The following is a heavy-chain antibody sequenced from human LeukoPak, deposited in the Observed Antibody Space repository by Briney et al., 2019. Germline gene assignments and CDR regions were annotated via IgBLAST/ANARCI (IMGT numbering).Heavy chain of an antibody. J-gene: IGHJ4*02. CDR2: INHSGST. D-gene: IGHD3-22*01. V-gene: IGHV4-34*01. CDR3: ARDYYDSSGYYYFDY. Sequence: SETLSLTCAVYGGSFNGYYWTWIRQSPGKGLEWIGEINHSGSTNYNPSLKSRVTISVDTSKNQFSLKLSSVTAADTAVYYCARDYYDSSGYYYFDYWGQGTLVTVSS. CDR1: GGSFNGYY.